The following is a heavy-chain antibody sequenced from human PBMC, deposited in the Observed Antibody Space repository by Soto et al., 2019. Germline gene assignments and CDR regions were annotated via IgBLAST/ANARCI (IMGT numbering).Heavy chain of an antibody. V-gene: IGHV4-34*01. Sequence: SDTLSLTCAVYGGSFSGYYWSWLRQPPGKGLEWIGEINHSGSTNYNPSLKSRVTISVDTSKNQFSLKLSSVTAADTAVYYCARSGPFPSFMITFGEVNPTFDYWGQGTLVTVSS. D-gene: IGHD3-16*01. J-gene: IGHJ4*02. CDR2: INHSGST. CDR1: GGSFSGYY. CDR3: ARSGPFPSFMITFGEVNPTFDY.